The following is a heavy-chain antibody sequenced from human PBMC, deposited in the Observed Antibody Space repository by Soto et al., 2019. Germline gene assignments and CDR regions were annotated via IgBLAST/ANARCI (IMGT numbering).Heavy chain of an antibody. V-gene: IGHV3-53*01. D-gene: IGHD5-12*01. CDR2: IYSGGTT. Sequence: EVQLVESGGGLVQPGGSLRLSCAASGFTVSNNYMIWFRLPPGKGLEWVSLIYSGGTTYYADSVKGRFTISRDNSKNTLYLQMNSLRVEDTAVYYCARNGWGMDIVGMWGPGTLVTVSS. CDR3: ARNGWGMDIVGM. J-gene: IGHJ4*02. CDR1: GFTVSNNY.